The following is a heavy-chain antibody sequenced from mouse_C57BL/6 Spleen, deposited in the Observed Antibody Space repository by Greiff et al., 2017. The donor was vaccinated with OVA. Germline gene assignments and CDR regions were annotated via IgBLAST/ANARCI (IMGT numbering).Heavy chain of an antibody. D-gene: IGHD1-1*01. CDR2: IDPSDSYT. J-gene: IGHJ2*01. CDR3: ANSYGSSYEYFDY. Sequence: VQLQQPGAELVKPGASVKLSCKASGYTFTSYWMQWVKQRPGQGLEWIGEIDPSDSYTNYNQKFKGKATLTVDTSSSTAYMQLSSLTSEDSAVYYCANSYGSSYEYFDYWGQGTTLTVSS. CDR1: GYTFTSYW. V-gene: IGHV1-50*01.